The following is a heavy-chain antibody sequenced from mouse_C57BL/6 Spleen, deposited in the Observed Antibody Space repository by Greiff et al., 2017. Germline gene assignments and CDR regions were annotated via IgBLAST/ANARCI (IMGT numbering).Heavy chain of an antibody. V-gene: IGHV1-69*01. D-gene: IGHD2-1*01. CDR3: ARSRNYEFDY. Sequence: QVQLKQPGAELVMPGASVKLSCKASGYTFTSYWMHWVKQRPGQGLEWIGEIDPSDSYTNYNQKFKGKSTLTVDKSSSTAYMQLSSLTSEDSAVYYCARSRNYEFDYWGQGTTLTVSS. J-gene: IGHJ2*01. CDR1: GYTFTSYW. CDR2: IDPSDSYT.